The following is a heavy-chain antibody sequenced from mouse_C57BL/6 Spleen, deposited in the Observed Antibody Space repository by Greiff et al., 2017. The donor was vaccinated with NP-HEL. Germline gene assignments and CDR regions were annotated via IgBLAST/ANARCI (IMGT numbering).Heavy chain of an antibody. Sequence: EVKVVESGGGLVKPGGSLKLSCAASGFTFSSYAMSWVRQTPEKRLEWVATISDGGSYTYYPDNVKGRFTISRDNAKNNLYLQMSHLKSEDTAMYYCARDYYGYVRAMDYWGQGTSVTVSS. CDR3: ARDYYGYVRAMDY. CDR1: GFTFSSYA. CDR2: ISDGGSYT. D-gene: IGHD2-2*01. J-gene: IGHJ4*01. V-gene: IGHV5-4*01.